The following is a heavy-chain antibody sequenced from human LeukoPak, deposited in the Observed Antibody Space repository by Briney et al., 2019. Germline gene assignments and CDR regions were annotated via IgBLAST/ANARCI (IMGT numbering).Heavy chain of an antibody. CDR2: INPSGGST. Sequence: ASVKVSCKASGYTFTSYYMHWVRQAPGQGLEWMGIINPSGGSTSYAQKFQGRVTMTRDTSTSTVYMELSRLRSDDTAVYYCARVVYDFWSGYYSYYYYMDVWGKGTTVTVSS. V-gene: IGHV1-46*01. J-gene: IGHJ6*03. D-gene: IGHD3-3*01. CDR1: GYTFTSYY. CDR3: ARVVYDFWSGYYSYYYYMDV.